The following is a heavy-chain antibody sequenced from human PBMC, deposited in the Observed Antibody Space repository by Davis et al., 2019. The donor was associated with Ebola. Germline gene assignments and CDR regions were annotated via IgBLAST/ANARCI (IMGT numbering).Heavy chain of an antibody. CDR1: GFTFSSYS. V-gene: IGHV3-21*01. CDR3: ARGSSALYYDFWSGYLANWFDP. D-gene: IGHD3-3*01. J-gene: IGHJ5*02. CDR2: ISSSSSYI. Sequence: PGGSLRLSCAASGFTFSSYSMNWVRQAPGKGLEWVSSISSSSSYIYYADSVKGRFTISRDNAKNSLYLQMNSLRAEDTAVYYCARGSSALYYDFWSGYLANWFDPWGQGTLVTVSS.